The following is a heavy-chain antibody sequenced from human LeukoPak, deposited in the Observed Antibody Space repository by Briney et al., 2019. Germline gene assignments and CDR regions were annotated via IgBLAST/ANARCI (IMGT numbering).Heavy chain of an antibody. Sequence: PGGSLRLSCAASGFTFSSDWMHWVRQAPGKGLVWVSRISGGGSATSYAASVKGRFTISRDNAQNTLYLQMTSLRPEDTAVYYCASGVLAAMVPDYWGQGILVTVSS. V-gene: IGHV3-74*01. CDR1: GFTFSSDW. CDR3: ASGVLAAMVPDY. J-gene: IGHJ4*02. CDR2: ISGGGSAT. D-gene: IGHD5-18*01.